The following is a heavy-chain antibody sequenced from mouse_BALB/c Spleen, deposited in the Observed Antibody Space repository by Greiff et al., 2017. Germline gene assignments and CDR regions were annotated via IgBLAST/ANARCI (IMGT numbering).Heavy chain of an antibody. CDR3: ARGRTTTRGSYAMDV. D-gene: IGHD1-1*01. V-gene: IGHV7-3*02. CDR2: IRNKANGYTT. CDR1: GFTFTDYY. Sequence: EVKLVESGGGLVQPGGSLRLSCATSGFTFTDYYMSWVRQPPGKALEWLGFIRNKANGYTTAYSASVKGRFTISRDNSQSILYLQMNTLRAEDSATYYCARGRTTTRGSYAMDVWGQGTSVTVSS. J-gene: IGHJ4*01.